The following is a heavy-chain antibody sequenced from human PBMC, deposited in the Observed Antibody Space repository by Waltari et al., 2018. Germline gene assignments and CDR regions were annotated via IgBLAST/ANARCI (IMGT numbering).Heavy chain of an antibody. Sequence: QVQLVESGGGVVQPGRSLRLSCAASGFTFSSYAMHWVRQAPGKGLEWVAVISYDGSNKYYADSVKGRFTISRDNAKNSLYLQMNSLRAEDTALYYCAGGLVGAFDIWGQGTMVTVSS. V-gene: IGHV3-30-3*01. CDR2: ISYDGSNK. J-gene: IGHJ3*02. D-gene: IGHD3-10*01. CDR1: GFTFSSYA. CDR3: AGGLVGAFDI.